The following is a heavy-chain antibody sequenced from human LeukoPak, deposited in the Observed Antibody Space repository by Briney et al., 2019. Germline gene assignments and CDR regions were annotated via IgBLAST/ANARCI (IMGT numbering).Heavy chain of an antibody. J-gene: IGHJ5*02. CDR3: GRSGRQLSIDQ. Sequence: HSGRSLRLSCAASGFTISDYVMHWVRQAPGEGLEWVAIIWLDGSKEYYADSVKGRFTISRDNSKNTLYLQMDSLRAEDTAVYYCGRSGRQLSIDQWGQGTLVTVSS. V-gene: IGHV3-33*01. D-gene: IGHD5-18*01. CDR1: GFTISDYV. CDR2: IWLDGSKE.